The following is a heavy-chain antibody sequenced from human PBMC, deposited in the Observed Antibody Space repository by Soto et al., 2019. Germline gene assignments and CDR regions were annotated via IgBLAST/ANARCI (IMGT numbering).Heavy chain of an antibody. V-gene: IGHV3-23*01. CDR3: AKVLYSSGSRYDS. J-gene: IGHJ4*02. CDR1: GFTFSSYG. D-gene: IGHD6-19*01. CDR2: ISASGGAT. Sequence: EVQLLESGGGLAQPGGSLRLSCAASGFTFSSYGMSWVRQAPGKGPEWVSGISASGGATYYADSVKGRFTISRDNSKNTVDLQMSSLRAEDTAVDYCAKVLYSSGSRYDSWGQGTLVTVSS.